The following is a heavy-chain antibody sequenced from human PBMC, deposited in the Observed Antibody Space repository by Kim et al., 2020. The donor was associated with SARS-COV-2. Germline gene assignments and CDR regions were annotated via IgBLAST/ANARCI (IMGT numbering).Heavy chain of an antibody. CDR3: ARTQSYDSSGYGQ. V-gene: IGHV4-39*01. D-gene: IGHD3-22*01. Sequence: YTPSLKSRVTISVDTSKNQFSLKLSSVTAADTAVYYCARTQSYDSSGYGQWGQGTLVTVSS. J-gene: IGHJ4*02.